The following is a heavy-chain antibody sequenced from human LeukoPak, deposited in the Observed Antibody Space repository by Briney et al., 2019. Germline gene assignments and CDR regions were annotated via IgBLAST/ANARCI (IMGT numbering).Heavy chain of an antibody. CDR3: ATEIVVVRHDAFDI. J-gene: IGHJ3*02. D-gene: IGHD2-15*01. Sequence: ASVKVSCKASGYTFTSYDINWVRQATGQGLEWMGWMNPNSGNTGYAQRFQGRVTMTRNASISTAYMELSSLRSEDTAVYYCATEIVVVRHDAFDIWGQGTMVTVSS. CDR1: GYTFTSYD. V-gene: IGHV1-8*01. CDR2: MNPNSGNT.